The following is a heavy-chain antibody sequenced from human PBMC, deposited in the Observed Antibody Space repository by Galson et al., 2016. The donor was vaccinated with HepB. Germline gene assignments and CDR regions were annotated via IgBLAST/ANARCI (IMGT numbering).Heavy chain of an antibody. CDR3: VRGRERGMGYFDL. V-gene: IGHV6-1*01. Sequence: CAISGDSVSSDSAAWNWIRQTPSRGLEWLGRAFYRAKWYYEYDVSVKSRMTINPDTSNSQFSLQLTSVTPDDTAVYFCVRGRERGMGYFDLWGRGTLVTVSS. D-gene: IGHD7-27*01. CDR1: GDSVSSDSAA. CDR2: AFYRAKWYY. J-gene: IGHJ2*01.